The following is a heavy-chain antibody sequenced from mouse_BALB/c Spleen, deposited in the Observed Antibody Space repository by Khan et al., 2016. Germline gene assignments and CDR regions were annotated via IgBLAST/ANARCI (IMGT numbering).Heavy chain of an antibody. D-gene: IGHD1-1*01. Sequence: QIQLVQSGPELKKPGETVKISCKASGYTFTNFGINWVRQAPGKGLEWMDWINTNTGETTYADDFKGRFAFSLETSASTAYLQINNLKNEDTATYFCATGITTVIATRRNYWGQGTTLTVSS. J-gene: IGHJ2*01. CDR1: GYTFTNFG. V-gene: IGHV9-3-1*01. CDR3: ATGITTVIATRRNY. CDR2: INTNTGET.